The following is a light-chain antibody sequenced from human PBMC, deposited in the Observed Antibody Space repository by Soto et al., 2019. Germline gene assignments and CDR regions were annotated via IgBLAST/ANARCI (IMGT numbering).Light chain of an antibody. CDR1: QDISNY. V-gene: IGKV1-33*01. J-gene: IGKJ4*01. CDR2: DAS. Sequence: DIQMTQTPSSLSASAGDRVTITCQASQDISNYLNWYQQKPGEAPKLLIYDASNLETGVPSRFSGSGSGTDFTFTISSLHPEDIGTYYCQQYDSLPLSFGGGTKVEIK. CDR3: QQYDSLPLS.